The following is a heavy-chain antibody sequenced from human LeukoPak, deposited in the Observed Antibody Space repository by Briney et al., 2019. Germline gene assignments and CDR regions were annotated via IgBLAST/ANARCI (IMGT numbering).Heavy chain of an antibody. CDR1: GFTFSSYS. J-gene: IGHJ4*02. D-gene: IGHD1-26*01. CDR2: ISSRSSTM. V-gene: IGHV3-48*02. Sequence: GGSLRLSCAASGFTFSSYSMNWVRQAPGKGLEWLSYISSRSSTMYYADSVKGRFTISRDNAKNSLYLQMNSLRDEDTAVYYCARPYSGSYSAFDYWGQGTLVTVSS. CDR3: ARPYSGSYSAFDY.